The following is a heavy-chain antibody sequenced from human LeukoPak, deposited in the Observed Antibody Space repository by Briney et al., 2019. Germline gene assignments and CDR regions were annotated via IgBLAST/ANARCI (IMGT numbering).Heavy chain of an antibody. CDR3: ARNRSYRPPHDY. V-gene: IGHV4-34*01. Sequence: SETLSLTCAVYGGSFSGYYWSWIRQPPGKGLEWIGEINHSGRTNYNPSLKSRVTISVDTSKNQFSLKLSSVTAADTAVYYCARNRSYRPPHDYWGQGTLVTVSS. J-gene: IGHJ4*02. D-gene: IGHD3-16*02. CDR2: INHSGRT. CDR1: GGSFSGYY.